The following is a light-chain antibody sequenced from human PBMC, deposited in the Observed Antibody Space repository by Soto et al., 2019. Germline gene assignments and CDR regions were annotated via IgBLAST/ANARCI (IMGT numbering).Light chain of an antibody. J-gene: IGKJ1*01. V-gene: IGKV1-5*01. CDR1: QSISSW. CDR2: DAS. CDR3: QQYNSYSRT. Sequence: IHLTQSPSTLSASVGDRVTLTCRASQSISSWLAWYQQKPGKAPKLLIYDASSLESGVPSRFSGSGSGTEFTLTISSLQPDDFATYYCQQYNSYSRTFGQGTKVDIK.